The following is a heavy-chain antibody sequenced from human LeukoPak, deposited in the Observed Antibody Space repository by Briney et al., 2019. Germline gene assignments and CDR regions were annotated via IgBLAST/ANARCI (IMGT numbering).Heavy chain of an antibody. CDR3: ARGILGDAFDI. CDR1: GYTFTSYA. V-gene: IGHV7-4-1*02. Sequence: GASVKVSCKASGYTFTSYAMNWVRQAPGQGLEWMGWINTNTGNPTYAQGFTGRFVLSLDTSFSTAYLQISNLKAEDTAVYYCARGILGDAFDIWGQGTMVTVSS. D-gene: IGHD7-27*01. CDR2: INTNTGNP. J-gene: IGHJ3*02.